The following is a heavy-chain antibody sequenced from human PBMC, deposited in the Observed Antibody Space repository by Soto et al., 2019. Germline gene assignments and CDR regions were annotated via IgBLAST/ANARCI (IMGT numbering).Heavy chain of an antibody. J-gene: IGHJ6*02. CDR2: INPNSGGT. V-gene: IGHV1-2*04. CDR3: ARAHRTGTTEGLYYYYGMDV. D-gene: IGHD1-7*01. CDR1: GYTFTGSY. Sequence: GASVKVSCKAAGYTFTGSYMHWVRQAPGQGLEWMGWINPNSGGTNYAQKFQGWVTMTRDTSISTAYMELSRLRSDDTAVYYCARAHRTGTTEGLYYYYGMDVWGQGTTVTVS.